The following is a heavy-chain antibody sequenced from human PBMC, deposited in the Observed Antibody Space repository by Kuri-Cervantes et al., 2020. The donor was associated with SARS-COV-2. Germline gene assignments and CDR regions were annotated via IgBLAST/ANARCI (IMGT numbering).Heavy chain of an antibody. CDR2: IYHSGST. V-gene: IGHV4-30-4*08. Sequence: SCTVSGGSISSAYYYWGWIRQPPGKGLEWIGYIYHSGSTYYNPSLKSRVTISVDRSKNQFSLKLSSVTAADTAVYYCARRSGYCSSTSCYFFDYWGQGTLVTVSS. D-gene: IGHD2-2*01. CDR3: ARRSGYCSSTSCYFFDY. CDR1: GGSISSAYYY. J-gene: IGHJ4*02.